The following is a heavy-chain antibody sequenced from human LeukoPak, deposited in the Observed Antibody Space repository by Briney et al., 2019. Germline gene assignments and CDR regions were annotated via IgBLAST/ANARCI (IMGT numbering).Heavy chain of an antibody. CDR1: GFIFDSYD. CDR3: VRDRLRADS. Sequence: GGSLRLSCAASGFIFDSYDMLWVRQAPGKGLEWVATIDWSGDSTVYADSVKGRFTIPRDNARNSLYLQMNSLRAEDTAFYYCVRDRLRADSWGQGTLVTVSS. V-gene: IGHV3-20*04. D-gene: IGHD6-6*01. J-gene: IGHJ4*02. CDR2: IDWSGDST.